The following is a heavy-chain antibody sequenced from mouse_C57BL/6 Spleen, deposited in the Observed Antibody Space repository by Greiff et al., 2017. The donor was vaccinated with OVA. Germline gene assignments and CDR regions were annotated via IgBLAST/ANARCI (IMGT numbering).Heavy chain of an antibody. J-gene: IGHJ3*01. Sequence: QVQLKQSGAELVRPGTSVKVSCKASGYAFTNYLIEWVKQRPGQGLEWIGVINPGSGGTNYNEKFKGKATLTADKSSSTAYMQVSSLTSEDSAVYFCASSYDYGCAYWGQGTLVTVSA. V-gene: IGHV1-54*01. CDR3: ASSYDYGCAY. CDR2: INPGSGGT. CDR1: GYAFTNYL. D-gene: IGHD2-4*01.